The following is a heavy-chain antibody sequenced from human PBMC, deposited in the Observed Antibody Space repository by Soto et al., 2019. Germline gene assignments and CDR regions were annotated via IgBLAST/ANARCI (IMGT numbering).Heavy chain of an antibody. CDR3: ARERGQQPRRWFDP. CDR2: INSDGSST. CDR1: GFTFSSYW. J-gene: IGHJ5*02. D-gene: IGHD6-13*01. V-gene: IGHV3-74*01. Sequence: EVQLVESGGGLVQPGGSLRLSCAASGFTFSSYWMHWVRQAPGKGLVWVSRINSDGSSTSYADSVKGRFTISRDNSKNTLYLQMLSLRAEGTDVYYCARERGQQPRRWFDPWGQGTLVTVSS.